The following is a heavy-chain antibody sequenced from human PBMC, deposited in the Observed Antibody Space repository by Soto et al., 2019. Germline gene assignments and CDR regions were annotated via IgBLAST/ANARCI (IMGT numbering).Heavy chain of an antibody. CDR1: GNSISTTNW. J-gene: IGHJ4*02. CDR3: ARDVGFHYDGSPSGQFDF. CDR2: IYHSGSA. Sequence: QVELQESGPGLVKPSGTLSLTCAVFGNSISTTNWWSWVRQSPGKGLEWIGEIYHSGSANYNPSHKSRDTISLDKSKNQFYLKVTSVTAADTAVYYCARDVGFHYDGSPSGQFDFWGQGTLVIVSS. V-gene: IGHV4-4*02. D-gene: IGHD3-22*01.